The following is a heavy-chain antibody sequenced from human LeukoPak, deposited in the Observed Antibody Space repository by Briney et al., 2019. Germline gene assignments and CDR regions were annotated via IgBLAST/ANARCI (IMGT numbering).Heavy chain of an antibody. CDR1: GGSFSGYY. D-gene: IGHD3-16*02. CDR2: INHSGST. Sequence: PSETLSLTCAVYGGSFSGYYWSWIRQPPGKGLEWIGEINHSGSTNYNPSLKSRVTISVDTSKNQFSLKLSSVTAADTAVYYCASSKLRLGELSLAMGYWGQGTLVTVSS. CDR3: ASSKLRLGELSLAMGY. V-gene: IGHV4-34*01. J-gene: IGHJ4*02.